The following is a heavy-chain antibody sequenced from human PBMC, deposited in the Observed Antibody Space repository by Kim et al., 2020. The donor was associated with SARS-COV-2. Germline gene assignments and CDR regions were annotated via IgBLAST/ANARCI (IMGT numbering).Heavy chain of an antibody. Sequence: GGSLRLSCAASGFTFSSYGLSWVRQAPGKGLEWVSGITGGGGSTYYADSVKGRFTISRDNSKNMLYLQMNSLRAEDTAVYYCAKGGAVGGFWDATAFDP. CDR3: AKGGAVGGFWDATAFDP. CDR1: GFTFSSYG. J-gene: IGHJ5*02. D-gene: IGHD1-26*01. CDR2: ITGGGGST. V-gene: IGHV3-23*01.